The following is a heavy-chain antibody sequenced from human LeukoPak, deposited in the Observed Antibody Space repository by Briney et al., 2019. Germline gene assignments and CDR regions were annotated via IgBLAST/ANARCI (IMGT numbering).Heavy chain of an antibody. D-gene: IGHD3-16*02. CDR1: GFTFSSYS. Sequence: GGSLRLSCAASGFTFSSYSMNWVRQAPGKGLEWVSSISSSSSYIYYADSVKGRFTISRDNAKNSLYLQMNSLRAEDTAVYYCARDMITFGGVIVLFDYWGQGTLVTVSS. CDR2: ISSSSSYI. J-gene: IGHJ4*02. CDR3: ARDMITFGGVIVLFDY. V-gene: IGHV3-21*01.